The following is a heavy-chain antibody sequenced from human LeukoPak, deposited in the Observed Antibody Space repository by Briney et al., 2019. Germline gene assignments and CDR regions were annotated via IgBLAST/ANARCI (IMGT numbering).Heavy chain of an antibody. J-gene: IGHJ4*02. CDR2: INHSGST. CDR1: GGSFSGYY. V-gene: IGHV4-34*01. CDR3: ATGYDSSWYPY. D-gene: IGHD6-13*01. Sequence: SETLSLTCAVYGGSFSGYYWSWIRQPPGKGLEWIGEINHSGSTNYNPSLKSRVTISVDTSKNQFSLKLSSVTAADTAVYYCATGYDSSWYPYWGQGTLVTVSS.